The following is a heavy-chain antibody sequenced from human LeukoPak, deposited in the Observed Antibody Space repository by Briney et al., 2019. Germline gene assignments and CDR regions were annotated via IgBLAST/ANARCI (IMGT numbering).Heavy chain of an antibody. CDR2: IYHSDSAT. J-gene: IGHJ4*02. CDR1: GYSFTHYL. Sequence: GESLKICSTGSGYSFTHYLLCWVRAMPGKGLWWIWIIYHSDSATRDNPSFHSQVTISADKAISTAYLQWSSLKASDTAMYYCARWGSSGWYYVVDYWGQGTLVTVSS. CDR3: ARWGSSGWYYVVDY. D-gene: IGHD6-19*01. V-gene: IGHV5-51*01.